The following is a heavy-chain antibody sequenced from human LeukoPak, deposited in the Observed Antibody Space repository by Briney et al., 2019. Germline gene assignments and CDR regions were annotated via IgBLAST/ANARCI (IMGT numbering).Heavy chain of an antibody. CDR3: ARLPGYYDAFDI. CDR1: GGSFSGYY. V-gene: IGHV4-34*01. CDR2: INHSGST. J-gene: IGHJ3*02. D-gene: IGHD2/OR15-2a*01. Sequence: SETLSLTCAVYGGSFSGYYWGWIRQPPGKGLEWIGEINHSGSTNYNPSLKSRVTISVDTSKNQFSLKLSSVTAADTAVYYCARLPGYYDAFDIWGQGTMVTVSS.